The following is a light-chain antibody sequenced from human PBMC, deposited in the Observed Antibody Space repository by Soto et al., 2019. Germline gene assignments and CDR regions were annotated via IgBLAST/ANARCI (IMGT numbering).Light chain of an antibody. Sequence: EVVMTQSPATLSVSPGERATLSCRASQSVGSNLAWYQQKPGQAPRLLIYAASTRAKGIPDRFSGSGSGTEFTLAIGSLQSEDFAVYYCQQRNNWPPDITFGQGTRLDIK. CDR1: QSVGSN. CDR2: AAS. CDR3: QQRNNWPPDIT. J-gene: IGKJ5*01. V-gene: IGKV3-15*01.